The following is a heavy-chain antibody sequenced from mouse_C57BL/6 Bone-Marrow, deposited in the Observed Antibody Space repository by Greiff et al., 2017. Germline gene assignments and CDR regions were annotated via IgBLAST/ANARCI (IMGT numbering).Heavy chain of an antibody. CDR3: TRWRLRRRGYYAMDY. CDR1: GYTFTDYE. V-gene: IGHV1-15*01. J-gene: IGHJ4*01. D-gene: IGHD2-4*01. CDR2: IDPETGGT. Sequence: VKLVESGAELVRPGASVTLSCKASGYTFTDYEMHWVKQTPVHGLEWIGAIDPETGGTAYNQKFKGKAILTADKSSSTAYMELRSLTSEDSAVYYCTRWRLRRRGYYAMDYWGQGTSVTVSS.